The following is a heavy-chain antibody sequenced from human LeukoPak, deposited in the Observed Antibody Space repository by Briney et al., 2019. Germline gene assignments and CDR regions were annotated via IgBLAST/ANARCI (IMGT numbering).Heavy chain of an antibody. CDR2: IYYSGST. Sequence: PSETLSLTCTVSGGSISSYYWSWIRQPPGKGLEWIGYIYYSGSTNYNPSLKSRVTISVDTSKNQSSLKLSSVTAADTAVYYCARDKFTYGYWGQGTLVTVSS. V-gene: IGHV4-59*01. J-gene: IGHJ4*02. CDR1: GGSISSYY. D-gene: IGHD4-17*01. CDR3: ARDKFTYGY.